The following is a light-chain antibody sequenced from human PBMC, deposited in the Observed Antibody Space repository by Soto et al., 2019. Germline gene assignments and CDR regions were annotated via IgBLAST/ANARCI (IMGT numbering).Light chain of an antibody. CDR2: EDN. CDR3: QSYDSSLFYV. V-gene: IGLV6-57*04. J-gene: IGLJ1*01. CDR1: SGSIASNY. Sequence: NFMLTQPHSVSESPGKTVTISCTRSSGSIASNYVQWYQQRPGSAPTIVIYEDNQRPSGVSDRFSGSIGSSSNSASLTISGLRTEDESDYYCQSYDSSLFYVFGTGTKLNVL.